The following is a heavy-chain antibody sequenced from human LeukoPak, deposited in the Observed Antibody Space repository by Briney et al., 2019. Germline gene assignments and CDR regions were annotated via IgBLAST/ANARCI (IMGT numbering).Heavy chain of an antibody. V-gene: IGHV3-7*01. Sequence: GGSLRLSCVASGFTFETYWMSWVRQAQGKGLEWLANIKHDGREKYYVDSVKGRFTISRDNAKASVYLHMNSLRVEDTAIYYCARVRFPADCWGQGTLVTVSS. CDR2: IKHDGREK. CDR1: GFTFETYW. CDR3: ARVRFPADC. J-gene: IGHJ4*02. D-gene: IGHD2-2*01.